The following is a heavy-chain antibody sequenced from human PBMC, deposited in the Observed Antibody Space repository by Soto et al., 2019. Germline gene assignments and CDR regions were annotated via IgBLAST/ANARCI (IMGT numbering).Heavy chain of an antibody. CDR1: GGSISSYY. CDR3: ARGQGSPYYFDY. Sequence: QVQLQESGPGLVKPSETLSLTCTVSGGSISSYYWSWIRQPPGKGLEWIGYIYYSGSTNYNPSLKSRVTISVDTSKNQFSLKLSSVTAADTAVYYCARGQGSPYYFDYWGQGTLVTVSS. V-gene: IGHV4-59*01. CDR2: IYYSGST. J-gene: IGHJ4*02.